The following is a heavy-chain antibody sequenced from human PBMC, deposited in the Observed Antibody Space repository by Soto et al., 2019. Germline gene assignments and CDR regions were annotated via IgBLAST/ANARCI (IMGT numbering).Heavy chain of an antibody. J-gene: IGHJ4*02. V-gene: IGHV3-73*01. CDR3: TRRRDGYNSPFDY. Sequence: GSLRLSCAASGFTFSGSAMHWVRQASGKGLEWVGRIRSKANSYATAYAASVKGRFTISRDDSKNTAYLQMNSLKTEDTAVYYCTRRRDGYNSPFDYWGQGTLVTVSS. CDR1: GFTFSGSA. CDR2: IRSKANSYAT. D-gene: IGHD5-12*01.